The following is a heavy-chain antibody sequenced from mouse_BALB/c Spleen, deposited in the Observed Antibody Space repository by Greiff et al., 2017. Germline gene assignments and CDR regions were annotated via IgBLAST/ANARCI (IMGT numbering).Heavy chain of an antibody. D-gene: IGHD1-1*01. CDR3: APITTVVPSDY. CDR2: IDPANGNT. J-gene: IGHJ2*01. CDR1: GFNIKDTY. Sequence: VQLRQSGAELVKPGASVKLSCTASGFNIKDTYMHWVKQRPEQGLEWIGRIDPANGNTKYDPKFQGKATITADTSSNTAYLQLSSLTSEDTAVYYCAPITTVVPSDYWGQGTTLTVSS. V-gene: IGHV14-3*02.